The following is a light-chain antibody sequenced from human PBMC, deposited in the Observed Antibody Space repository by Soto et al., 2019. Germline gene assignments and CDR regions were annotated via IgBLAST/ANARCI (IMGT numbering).Light chain of an antibody. Sequence: DIQMTQSPSTLSASVGDRVTITCRASQSISSWLAWYQQKPGKAPKLLIYDASSLESGVPSRFSGSGSGTEFTLTISSLQPDDFATYYCQQYNSYSYTFGQGTRWRL. V-gene: IGKV1-5*01. CDR2: DAS. CDR1: QSISSW. J-gene: IGKJ2*01. CDR3: QQYNSYSYT.